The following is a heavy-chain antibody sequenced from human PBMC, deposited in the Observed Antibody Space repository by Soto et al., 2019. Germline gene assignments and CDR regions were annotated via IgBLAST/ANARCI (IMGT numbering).Heavy chain of an antibody. CDR3: ARGRITMVRGVIRLPFYYMDV. V-gene: IGHV1-8*01. CDR2: MNPNSGNT. CDR1: GDTFTSYD. J-gene: IGHJ6*03. Sequence: ASVKVSCKASGDTFTSYDINWVRQATGQGLEWMGWMNPNSGNTGYAQKFQGRVTMTRNTSISTAYMELSSLRSEDTAVYYCARGRITMVRGVIRLPFYYMDVWGKGTTVTVSS. D-gene: IGHD3-10*01.